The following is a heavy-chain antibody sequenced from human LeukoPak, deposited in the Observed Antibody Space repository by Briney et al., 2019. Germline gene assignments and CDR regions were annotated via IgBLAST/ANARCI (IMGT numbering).Heavy chain of an antibody. Sequence: SQTLSLTCTVSGGSISSGGYYWSWIRQPPGKGLEWIGYIYHSGSTYYNPSLKSRVTISVDRSKNQFSLKLSSVAAADTAVYYCARGQLELIDYWGQGTLVTVSS. D-gene: IGHD1-1*01. CDR3: ARGQLELIDY. J-gene: IGHJ4*02. CDR2: IYHSGST. CDR1: GGSISSGGYY. V-gene: IGHV4-30-2*01.